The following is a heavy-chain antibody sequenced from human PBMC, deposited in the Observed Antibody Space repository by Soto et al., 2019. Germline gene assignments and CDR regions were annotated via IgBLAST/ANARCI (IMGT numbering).Heavy chain of an antibody. V-gene: IGHV1-69*01. CDR2: IIPIFGTA. D-gene: IGHD6-19*01. J-gene: IGHJ5*02. CDR1: GGTFSSYA. Sequence: QVQLVQSGAEVKKPGSSVKVSCKASGGTFSSYAISWVRQDPGQGLEWMGGIIPIFGTANYAQKFQGRVTITADESTSTAYMELSSLRSEDTAVYYCARDGVGGSGWYFWFDPWGQGTLVTVSS. CDR3: ARDGVGGSGWYFWFDP.